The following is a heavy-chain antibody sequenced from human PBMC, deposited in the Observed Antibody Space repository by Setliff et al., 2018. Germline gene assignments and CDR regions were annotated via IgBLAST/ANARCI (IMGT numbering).Heavy chain of an antibody. D-gene: IGHD3-16*01. Sequence: GGSLRLSCAASGFTFRTYWMQWVRQAPGKGLVWVANIYSDGVNTRYADSVKGRFSISRDNARNRLYLQMSRLRSDDTAVYYCARGIWANWGGAFDIWGQGTMVTVSS. V-gene: IGHV3-74*01. CDR3: ARGIWANWGGAFDI. CDR1: GFTFRTYW. CDR2: IYSDGVNT. J-gene: IGHJ3*02.